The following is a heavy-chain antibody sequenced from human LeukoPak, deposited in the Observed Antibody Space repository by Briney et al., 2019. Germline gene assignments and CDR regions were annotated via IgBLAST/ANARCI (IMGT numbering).Heavy chain of an antibody. CDR1: GFTLDDYA. V-gene: IGHV3-9*01. Sequence: GRSLRLSCAASGFTLDDYAMHWVRQAPGKGLEGVSGISWNRGSIGYADSVKGRFTISRDNPKNSLYLQMQTLSAEDRGLYYCEKDSALFSGRYSEFDYWGRGTLATVS. CDR2: ISWNRGSI. D-gene: IGHD1-26*01. CDR3: EKDSALFSGRYSEFDY. J-gene: IGHJ4*02.